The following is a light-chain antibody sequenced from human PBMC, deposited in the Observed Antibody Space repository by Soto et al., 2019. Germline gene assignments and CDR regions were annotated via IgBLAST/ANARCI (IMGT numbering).Light chain of an antibody. V-gene: IGKV2-30*01. Sequence: DVVMTQSPLSLPVTLGQPASISCRSSQSLVYSDGNTYLSWFQQRPGQSPRRLIYKVSNRDSGVPERFSGSGSGTDFTLKISRVEAEDVGLYYCMQGAHWPRTFGQGTKVEI. J-gene: IGKJ1*01. CDR1: QSLVYSDGNTY. CDR3: MQGAHWPRT. CDR2: KVS.